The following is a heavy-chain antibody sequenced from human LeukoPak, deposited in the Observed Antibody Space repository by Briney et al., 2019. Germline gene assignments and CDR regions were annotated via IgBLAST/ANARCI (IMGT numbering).Heavy chain of an antibody. V-gene: IGHV3-30-3*01. Sequence: PGRSLRLSCAASGFTFSSYAMHWVRQAPGKGLEWVAVISYDGSNKYYADSVKGRFTISRDNAKNSLYLQMNSLRAEDTAVYYCARDFGKEYYDSSGYYWEDYWGQGTLVTVSS. CDR1: GFTFSSYA. D-gene: IGHD3-22*01. CDR3: ARDFGKEYYDSSGYYWEDY. CDR2: ISYDGSNK. J-gene: IGHJ4*02.